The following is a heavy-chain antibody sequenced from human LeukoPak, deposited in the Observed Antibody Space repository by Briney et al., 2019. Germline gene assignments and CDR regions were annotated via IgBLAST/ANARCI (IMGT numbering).Heavy chain of an antibody. J-gene: IGHJ4*02. V-gene: IGHV5-51*01. CDR2: IYPGDSDT. CDR1: GYSFTSYW. D-gene: IGHD2-2*02. CDR3: ARLGCSSTSCYKYLDY. Sequence: GESLKICCKGSGYSFTSYWIGWVRQVPGKGLEWMGIIYPGDSDTRYSPSFQGQVTISADKSISTAYLQWSSLKASDTAMYYCARLGCSSTSCYKYLDYWGQGTLVTVSS.